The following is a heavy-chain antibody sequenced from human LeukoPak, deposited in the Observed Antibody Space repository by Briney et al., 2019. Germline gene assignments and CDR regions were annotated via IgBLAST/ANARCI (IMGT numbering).Heavy chain of an antibody. Sequence: PSETLSLTCAVYGGSFSGYYWSRIRQPPGKGLEWIGEINHSGSTNYNPSLKSRVTISVDTSKNQFSLKLSSVTAADTAVYYCARLISYYGSGSYCFDPWGQGTLVTVSS. V-gene: IGHV4-34*01. CDR3: ARLISYYGSGSYCFDP. CDR1: GGSFSGYY. D-gene: IGHD3-10*01. CDR2: INHSGST. J-gene: IGHJ5*02.